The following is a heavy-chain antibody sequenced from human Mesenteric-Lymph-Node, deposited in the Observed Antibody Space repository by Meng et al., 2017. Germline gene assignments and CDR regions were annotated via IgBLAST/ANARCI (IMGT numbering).Heavy chain of an antibody. CDR3: ALYMTTVTTGYYYYGMDV. V-gene: IGHV3-30*04. D-gene: IGHD4-11*01. J-gene: IGHJ6*02. CDR1: GFTFSSYA. CDR2: ISYDGSNK. Sequence: GGSLRLSCAASGFTFSSYAMHWVRQAPGKGLEWVAVISYDGSNKYYADSVKGRFTISRDNSKNTLYLQMNSLRAEDTAVYYCALYMTTVTTGYYYYGMDVWGQGTTVTVSS.